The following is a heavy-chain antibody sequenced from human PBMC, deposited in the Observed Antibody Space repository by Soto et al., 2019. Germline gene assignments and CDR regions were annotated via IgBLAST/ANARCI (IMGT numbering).Heavy chain of an antibody. CDR2: VIPIFGTA. D-gene: IGHD2-8*01. CDR1: GGTFSSYA. V-gene: IGHV1-69*12. CDR3: ARVIPGWCAKPHYYLDD. J-gene: IGHJ4*02. Sequence: QVQLVQSGAEVKKPGSSVKVSCKASGGTFSSYAISWVRQAPGQGLEWMGGVIPIFGTANYAQKFQGRVTMTADESTSTAYMELSSLRSEDTAVYYCARVIPGWCAKPHYYLDDWGQGTLVTVSS.